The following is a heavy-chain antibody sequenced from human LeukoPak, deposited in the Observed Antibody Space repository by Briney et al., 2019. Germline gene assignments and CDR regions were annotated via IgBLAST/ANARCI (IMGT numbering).Heavy chain of an antibody. Sequence: RSLRLSCAVSGFTFRYFGMHWVRQAPGKGLEWVSKISYDGNKKNYADSVKGRFTISRDNSNSTLYLEMNSLTTDDTAIYYCAKDHGTPGDYFDYWGQGALVSVSS. D-gene: IGHD1-1*01. V-gene: IGHV3-30*18. CDR3: AKDHGTPGDYFDY. J-gene: IGHJ4*02. CDR2: ISYDGNKK. CDR1: GFTFRYFG.